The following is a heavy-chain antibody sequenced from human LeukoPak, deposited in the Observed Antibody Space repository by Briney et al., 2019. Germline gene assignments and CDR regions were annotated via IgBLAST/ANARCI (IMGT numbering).Heavy chain of an antibody. J-gene: IGHJ6*02. D-gene: IGHD1-26*01. V-gene: IGHV3-30-3*01. CDR2: ISFNGGNK. Sequence: GTSLRLSGAASGFTFSSHALHWVRQAPGKGLEWVAVISFNGGNKYYADSVEGRFTISRDNSESTVYLQMNSLRAEDTAVYFCAADRNSGSAQYYYGVTPGAKGPRSPSP. CDR1: GFTFSSHA. CDR3: AADRNSGSAQYYYGVTP.